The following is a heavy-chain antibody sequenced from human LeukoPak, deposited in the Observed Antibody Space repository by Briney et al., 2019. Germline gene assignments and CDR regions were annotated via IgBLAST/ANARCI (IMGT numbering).Heavy chain of an antibody. V-gene: IGHV3-20*04. CDR1: GFTFDDYG. CDR2: INWNGASR. J-gene: IGHJ6*04. CDR3: AKGGPSSGWSRSMDV. Sequence: WGSLRLSCVASGFTFDDYGMSWVRQAPGQGPEWVSDINWNGASRRYADSVKGRFTISRDNAKKSLYLQMNSLRAEDTALYYCAKGGPSSGWSRSMDVWGKGTTVTISS. D-gene: IGHD6-19*01.